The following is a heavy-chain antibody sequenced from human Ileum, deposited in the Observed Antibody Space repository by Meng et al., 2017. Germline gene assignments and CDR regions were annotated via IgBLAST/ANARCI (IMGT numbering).Heavy chain of an antibody. D-gene: IGHD3-16*01. CDR3: ARGGGRYGPDFDY. CDR2: INHSGST. CDR1: GGSFSGYY. V-gene: IGHV4-34*01. Sequence: QRWGAGLLRPSGTLSPTCAVYGGSFSGYYWGWIRQPPGKGLGWIGEINHSGSTNYNPSLKSRVTISVDTSKNQFSLKLSSVTAADTAVYYCARGGGRYGPDFDYWGQGTLVTVSS. J-gene: IGHJ4*02.